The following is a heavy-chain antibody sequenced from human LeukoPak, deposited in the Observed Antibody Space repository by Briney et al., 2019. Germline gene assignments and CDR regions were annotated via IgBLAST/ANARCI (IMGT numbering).Heavy chain of an antibody. D-gene: IGHD5-18*01. V-gene: IGHV4-59*01. Sequence: PSETLSLTCTVSGDSIRSYYWSWIRQPPGKGLEWIGYLYYSGSTNYNPSLKSRVTISVDTSKNQFSLKLSSVTAADTAVYYCARWRTAMAHYYFDYWGQGTLVTVSS. J-gene: IGHJ4*02. CDR2: LYYSGST. CDR3: ARWRTAMAHYYFDY. CDR1: GDSIRSYY.